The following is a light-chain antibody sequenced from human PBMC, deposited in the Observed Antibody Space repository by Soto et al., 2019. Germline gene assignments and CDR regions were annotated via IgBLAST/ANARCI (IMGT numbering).Light chain of an antibody. CDR1: QSISSW. Sequence: DIQMTQSPSTLSASVGDRVTITCRASQSISSWLAWYQQKPGKAPKLLIYDASSLESGVPSRFSGSGSGTEFTLTIRSLLPDDFATYYCQQYNSYSALTFGGGTKVDIK. V-gene: IGKV1-5*01. CDR3: QQYNSYSALT. CDR2: DAS. J-gene: IGKJ4*01.